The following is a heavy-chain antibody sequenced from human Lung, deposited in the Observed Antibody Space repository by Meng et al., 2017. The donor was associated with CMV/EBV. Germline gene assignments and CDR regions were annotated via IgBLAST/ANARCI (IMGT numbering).Heavy chain of an antibody. V-gene: IGHV3-20*04. CDR2: INWNGGST. CDR3: ARDLLRYDFWSGYLNHYYYYYGMDV. Sequence: GGSLRLSCAASGFTFDDYGMSWVRQAPGKGLEWVSGINWNGGSTGYADSVKGRFTISRDNAKNSLYLQMNSLRAEDTALYYCARDLLRYDFWSGYLNHYYYYYGMDVWGQGTXVTVSS. D-gene: IGHD3-3*01. CDR1: GFTFDDYG. J-gene: IGHJ6*02.